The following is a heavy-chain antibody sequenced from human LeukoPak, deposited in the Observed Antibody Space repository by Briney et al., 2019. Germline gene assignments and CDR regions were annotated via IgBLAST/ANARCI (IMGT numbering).Heavy chain of an antibody. CDR3: ARGGYLTTVTSY. Sequence: GGSLRLSCAASGFTFSSYGMHWVRQAPGKGLEWVAVISYDGSNKYYADSVKGRFTISRDNSKNTLYLQMNSLRAEDTAVYYCARGGYLTTVTSYWGQGTLVTVSS. D-gene: IGHD4-17*01. V-gene: IGHV3-30*03. CDR1: GFTFSSYG. J-gene: IGHJ4*02. CDR2: ISYDGSNK.